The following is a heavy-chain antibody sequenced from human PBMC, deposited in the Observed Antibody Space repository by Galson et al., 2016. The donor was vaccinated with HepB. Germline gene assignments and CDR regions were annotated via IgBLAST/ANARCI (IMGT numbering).Heavy chain of an antibody. Sequence: SVKVSCKASGYTFTRYNFNWVRQAPGQGFEWMGWISGYSGDTNYAQKFEDRVVLTRDTSTTTAYMEVRSLTSDDTAVYYCARDFSSSGGFDFWGQGTLVTVSS. CDR1: GYTFTRYN. D-gene: IGHD6-6*01. CDR3: ARDFSSSGGFDF. CDR2: ISGYSGDT. J-gene: IGHJ4*02. V-gene: IGHV1-18*01.